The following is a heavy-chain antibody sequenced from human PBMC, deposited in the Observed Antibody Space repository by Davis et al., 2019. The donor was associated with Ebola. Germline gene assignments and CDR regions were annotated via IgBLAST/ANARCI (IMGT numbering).Heavy chain of an antibody. Sequence: SETLSLTCAVSGGSISSGGYSWSWIRQPPGKGLEWIGDISHSGHTYYNPSLKSRVTISVDTSKNQFSLKLSSVTAADTAVYYCARGPDWFDPWGQGTLVTVSS. J-gene: IGHJ5*02. CDR3: ARGPDWFDP. CDR1: GGSISSGGYS. V-gene: IGHV4-30-2*01. CDR2: ISHSGHT.